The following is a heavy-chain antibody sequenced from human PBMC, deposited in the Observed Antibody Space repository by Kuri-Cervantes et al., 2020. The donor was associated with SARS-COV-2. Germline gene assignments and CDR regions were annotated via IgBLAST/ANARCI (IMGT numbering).Heavy chain of an antibody. Sequence: GESLKISGSASGFTFSTYAMYWVRQAPGKGLEYVSAITSNGGTTYYADSLKDRFTISRDNAKNSLYLQMNSLRAEDTAVYYCARDRKWWYYWGQGTLVTVSS. D-gene: IGHD2-15*01. CDR2: ITSNGGTT. J-gene: IGHJ4*02. CDR3: ARDRKWWYY. V-gene: IGHV3-64*04. CDR1: GFTFSTYA.